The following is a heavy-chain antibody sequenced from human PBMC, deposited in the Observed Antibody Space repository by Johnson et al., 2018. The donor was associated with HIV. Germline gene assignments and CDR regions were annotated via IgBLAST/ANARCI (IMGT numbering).Heavy chain of an antibody. CDR2: INWNGAIT. CDR1: GFTFHDYA. Sequence: VQLVESGGGVVRPGGSLRLSCAASGFTFHDYAMSWVRQAPGKGLEWVSGINWNGAITGYAGSVKGRFTISRDNAKNTLYLQMNSLRAEDTAVYYCARRAYYYDSSGYYSHAFDIWGQGTMVTVSS. V-gene: IGHV3-20*04. CDR3: ARRAYYYDSSGYYSHAFDI. D-gene: IGHD3-22*01. J-gene: IGHJ3*02.